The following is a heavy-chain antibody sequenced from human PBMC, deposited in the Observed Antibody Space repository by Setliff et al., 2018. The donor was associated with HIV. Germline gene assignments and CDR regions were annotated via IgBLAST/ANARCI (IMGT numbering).Heavy chain of an antibody. J-gene: IGHJ4*02. CDR2: IYYSGTT. CDR1: GGAISSSSYY. V-gene: IGHV4-39*07. Sequence: PSETLSLTCTVSGGAISSSSYYWGWIRQPPGKGLEWIGSIYYSGTTYYNPSLKSRVTISVDPTTTQVSLQVNSVTAVDTAAYYCARVPHRVVGTTTLLYHFDYWGLGTLVTVSS. D-gene: IGHD1-26*01. CDR3: ARVPHRVVGTTTLLYHFDY.